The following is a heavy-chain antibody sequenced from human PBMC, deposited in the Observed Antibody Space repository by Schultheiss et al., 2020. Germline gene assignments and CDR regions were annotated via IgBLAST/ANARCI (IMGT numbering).Heavy chain of an antibody. V-gene: IGHV1-18*01. J-gene: IGHJ6*02. CDR3: ARDGSDFWSGYYPSYYYGMDV. D-gene: IGHD3-3*01. CDR1: GYTFANYG. Sequence: ASVKGSCKASGYTFANYGITWVRQAPGQGLEWMGWIRTYNGNTNYAQKFQGRVTITRDTSTSTAYMELRSLRSDDTAVYYCARDGSDFWSGYYPSYYYGMDVWGQGTTVTVSS. CDR2: IRTYNGNT.